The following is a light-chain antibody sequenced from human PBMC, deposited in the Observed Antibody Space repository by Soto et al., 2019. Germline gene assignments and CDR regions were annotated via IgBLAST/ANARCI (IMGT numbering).Light chain of an antibody. J-gene: IGKJ5*01. Sequence: TCRASQGINTFLAWYQQKAGNAPKLLIYAASNLKSGVPSRFSGSGSGTDFTLTISSLQSEDFATYYCQQLNSYPITFGQGTPVDIK. CDR3: QQLNSYPIT. CDR1: QGINTF. V-gene: IGKV1-9*01. CDR2: AAS.